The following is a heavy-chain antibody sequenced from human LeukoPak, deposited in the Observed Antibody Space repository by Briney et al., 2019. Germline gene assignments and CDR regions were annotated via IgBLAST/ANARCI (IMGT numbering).Heavy chain of an antibody. J-gene: IGHJ4*02. CDR3: AKDRLWFGELLFPNDY. CDR1: GFTFSSYA. V-gene: IGHV3-23*01. D-gene: IGHD3-10*01. CDR2: ISGSGGST. Sequence: PGGSLRLSCAASGFTFSSYAMSWVRQAPGKGLEWVSAISGSGGSTYYADSVKGRFTISRDNSKNTLYLQISSLRAEDTAVYYCAKDRLWFGELLFPNDYWGQGTLVTVSS.